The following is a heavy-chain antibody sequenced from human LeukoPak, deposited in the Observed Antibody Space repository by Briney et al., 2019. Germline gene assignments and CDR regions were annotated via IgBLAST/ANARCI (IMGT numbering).Heavy chain of an antibody. J-gene: IGHJ4*02. V-gene: IGHV3-74*01. CDR3: ETKQWLAPPPDS. D-gene: IGHD6-19*01. CDR1: GFTLSKYW. CDR2: INTDGTVT. Sequence: PGGSLRLSSAASGFTLSKYWMLCVRQAPGKGLESVSRINTDGTVTTYADSVKGRFTVSRDNADNTMFLQMNSVRAEDTDVYYCETKQWLAPPPDSWGQGTPVTVSS.